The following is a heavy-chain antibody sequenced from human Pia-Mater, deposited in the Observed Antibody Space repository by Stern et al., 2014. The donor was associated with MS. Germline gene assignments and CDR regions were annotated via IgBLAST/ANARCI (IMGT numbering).Heavy chain of an antibody. CDR2: ISAYNGNT. D-gene: IGHD2-8*01. J-gene: IGHJ6*02. CDR1: GYTFTSYG. V-gene: IGHV1-18*01. Sequence: QVQLVQSGAEVKKPGASVKVSCKASGYTFTSYGINWVRQDPGQGLEWMGWISAYNGNTNYAQKLQGRITMTTDTSTSTAYMELRSLRSDDTAVYYCARDKMVYATHYYYYGMDVWGQGTTVTVSS. CDR3: ARDKMVYATHYYYYGMDV.